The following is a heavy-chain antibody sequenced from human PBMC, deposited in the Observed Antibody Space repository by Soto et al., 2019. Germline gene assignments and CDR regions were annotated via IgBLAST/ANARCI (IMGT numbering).Heavy chain of an antibody. CDR1: GFTFSSYA. Sequence: PGGSLRLSSAASGFTFSSYAMSWVRQAPGKGLEWVSAISGSGGSTYYADSVKGRFTISRDNSKNTLYLQMNSLRAEDTAVYYSARGESDYYYYYMDVWGKGTPVTVSS. V-gene: IGHV3-23*01. CDR2: ISGSGGST. CDR3: ARGESDYYYYYMDV. J-gene: IGHJ6*03. D-gene: IGHD3-16*01.